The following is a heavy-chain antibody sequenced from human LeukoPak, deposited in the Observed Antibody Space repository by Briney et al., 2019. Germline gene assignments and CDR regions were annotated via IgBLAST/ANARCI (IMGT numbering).Heavy chain of an antibody. J-gene: IGHJ4*02. D-gene: IGHD6-13*01. CDR1: GFTFSDYA. Sequence: GGSLRLSCAASGFTFSDYAMHWVRQAPGKGLEYVSATSTNGGNTYYANSVKGRFTISRDNSENMLYLQMGSLRADDMAVYYCARAVGNTWSFDYWGQGTLVTVSS. V-gene: IGHV3-64*01. CDR2: TSTNGGNT. CDR3: ARAVGNTWSFDY.